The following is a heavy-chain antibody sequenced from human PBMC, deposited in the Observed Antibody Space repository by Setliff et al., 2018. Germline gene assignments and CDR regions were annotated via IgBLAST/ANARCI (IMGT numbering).Heavy chain of an antibody. CDR1: GFTFSSYS. Sequence: GGSLRLSCAASGFTFSSYSMNWVRQAPGKGPEWVSSISSSSSYIYYADSVKGRFTISRDNAKNSLYLQMNSLRAEDTAVYYCARDTLYQHYYTSSGYPDYWGQGTLVTVSS. CDR2: ISSSSSYI. CDR3: ARDTLYQHYYTSSGYPDY. D-gene: IGHD3-22*01. V-gene: IGHV3-21*01. J-gene: IGHJ4*02.